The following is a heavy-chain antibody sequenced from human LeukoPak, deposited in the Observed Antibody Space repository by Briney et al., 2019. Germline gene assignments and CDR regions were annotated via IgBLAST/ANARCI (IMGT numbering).Heavy chain of an antibody. J-gene: IGHJ4*02. Sequence: PGGSLRLSCAASGFTFSSYVMHWVRQAPGKGLEWVAIISYDGSNEYYADSVKGRFTISRDNSKKTLYLQMNSLRPEDTAVYYCAKDFSVYYYDSRVLDYWGQGTLVTVSS. CDR3: AKDFSVYYYDSRVLDY. CDR1: GFTFSSYV. D-gene: IGHD3-22*01. CDR2: ISYDGSNE. V-gene: IGHV3-30*04.